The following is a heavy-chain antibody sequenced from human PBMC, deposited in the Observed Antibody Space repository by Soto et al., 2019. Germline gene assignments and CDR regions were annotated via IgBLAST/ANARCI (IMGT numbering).Heavy chain of an antibody. CDR1: GGSISSSSYY. CDR3: ARRSPGGGSGSYGRWFDP. J-gene: IGHJ5*02. Sequence: KPSETLSLTCTVSGGSISSSSYYWGWIRQPPGKGLEWVGSIYYSGSTFHNPSLKSRVTISVDTSKNQFSLKLISVTAADTAVYYCARRSPGGGSGSYGRWFDPWGQGTLVTVSS. CDR2: IYYSGST. V-gene: IGHV4-39*01. D-gene: IGHD3-10*01.